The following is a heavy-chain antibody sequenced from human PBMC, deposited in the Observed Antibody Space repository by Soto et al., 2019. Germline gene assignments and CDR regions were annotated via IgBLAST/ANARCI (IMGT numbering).Heavy chain of an antibody. Sequence: GGSLRLSCAASGFTFSSQAMSWVRQAPGKGLELVSGISGSGGSTYYGDSVRGRFTISRDNAKNSLYLQMNSLRDEDTAVYYCARRPDATIKDISYYYALDVWGQGTTVTVSS. V-gene: IGHV3-23*01. CDR3: ARRPDATIKDISYYYALDV. J-gene: IGHJ6*02. D-gene: IGHD2-2*01. CDR1: GFTFSSQA. CDR2: ISGSGGST.